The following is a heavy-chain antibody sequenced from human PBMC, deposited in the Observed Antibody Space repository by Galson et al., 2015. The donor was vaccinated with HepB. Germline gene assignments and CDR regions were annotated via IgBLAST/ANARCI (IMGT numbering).Heavy chain of an antibody. Sequence: SLRLSCAASGFTFSSYAMSWVRQAPGKGLEWVSAISGGAGSTYYADSVKGRFTISRDNSRNTLYLQMNSLRAEDTAVYYCAKTPPNSDWPSYFDYWGQGTLVTVSS. CDR2: ISGGAGST. J-gene: IGHJ4*02. V-gene: IGHV3-23*01. CDR1: GFTFSSYA. CDR3: AKTPPNSDWPSYFDY. D-gene: IGHD6-19*01.